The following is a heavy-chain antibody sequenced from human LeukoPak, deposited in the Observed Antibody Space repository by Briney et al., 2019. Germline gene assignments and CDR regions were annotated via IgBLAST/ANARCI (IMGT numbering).Heavy chain of an antibody. V-gene: IGHV5-51*01. D-gene: IGHD6-19*01. CDR1: GYSFTSYW. J-gene: IGHJ4*02. CDR2: IHPGDSDT. Sequence: GGSLKISCKGSGYSFTSYWIGWVRQMPGKGLEWMGIIHPGDSDTRYSPSFQGQVTISADKSIRTAYLQWSSLKASDTAMYYCARQVAVFFDYWGQGTLVTVSS. CDR3: ARQVAVFFDY.